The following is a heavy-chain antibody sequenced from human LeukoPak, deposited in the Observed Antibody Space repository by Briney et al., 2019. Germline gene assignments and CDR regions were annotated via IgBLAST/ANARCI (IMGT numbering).Heavy chain of an antibody. D-gene: IGHD2-2*01. CDR2: ISSSSSYI. J-gene: IGHJ6*02. CDR3: ASEPLGYCSSTSCFD. Sequence: GGSLRLSCAASGFTFSSYSMNWVRQAPGKGLEWVSSISSSSSYIYYADSVKGRFTISRDNSKNTLYLQMNSLRAEDTAVYYCASEPLGYCSSTSCFDWGQGTTVTVSS. CDR1: GFTFSSYS. V-gene: IGHV3-21*04.